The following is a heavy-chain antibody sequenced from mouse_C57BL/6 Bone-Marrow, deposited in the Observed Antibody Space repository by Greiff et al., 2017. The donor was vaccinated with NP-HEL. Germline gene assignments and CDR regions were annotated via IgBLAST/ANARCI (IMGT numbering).Heavy chain of an antibody. D-gene: IGHD1-1*01. CDR2: IYPRSGNT. V-gene: IGHV1-81*01. Sequence: QVQLQQSGAELARPGASVKLSCKASGYTFTSYGISWVKQRTGQGLEWIGEIYPRSGNTYYNEKFKGKATLTADKSSSTAYMELRSLTSEDSAVYFCARQAGFITTEGFAYWGQGTLVTVSA. CDR3: ARQAGFITTEGFAY. CDR1: GYTFTSYG. J-gene: IGHJ3*01.